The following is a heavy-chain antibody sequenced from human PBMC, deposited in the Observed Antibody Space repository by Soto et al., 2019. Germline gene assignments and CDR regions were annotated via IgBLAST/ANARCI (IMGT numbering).Heavy chain of an antibody. D-gene: IGHD5-18*01. Sequence: QVQLVQSGPEVKKPGSSVKVPCKASGDTFNSYVITWVRQAPGQGLEWLGGIITAFGTTSYAQNFQDRLTITADEAATTDHMELSSLTSDDTAMYYCTRSYGYTFGGNLDNWGQGTLVTVSS. V-gene: IGHV1-69*01. CDR1: GDTFNSYV. CDR2: IITAFGTT. CDR3: TRSYGYTFGGNLDN. J-gene: IGHJ4*02.